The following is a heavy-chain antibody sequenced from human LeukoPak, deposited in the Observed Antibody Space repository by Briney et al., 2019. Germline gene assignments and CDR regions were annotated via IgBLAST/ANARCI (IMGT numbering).Heavy chain of an antibody. CDR3: AKDNRRHYTSGPNPDSLH. J-gene: IGHJ4*02. CDR2: ISWNSGSI. CDR1: GFTFDGYA. Sequence: PGRSLRLSCAASGFTFDGYAMHWVRQAPGKGLEWVSGISWNSGSIGYADSVKGRFTISRDNAKNSLYLQMNSLRVEDTAFYYCAKDNRRHYTSGPNPDSLHWGQGALVTVSS. D-gene: IGHD6-19*01. V-gene: IGHV3-9*01.